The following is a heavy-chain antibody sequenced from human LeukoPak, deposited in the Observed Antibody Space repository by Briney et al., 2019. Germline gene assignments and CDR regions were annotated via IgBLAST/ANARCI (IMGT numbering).Heavy chain of an antibody. CDR1: GFTFRNAS. V-gene: IGHV3-15*01. CDR3: AHRDTSMVRVDY. D-gene: IGHD5-18*01. Sequence: PGGSLRLSCAASGFTFRNASMSWVRQAPGKGLEWVGRFKSKTDGGTTDYAAPVKGRFTISRDDSKTTLYLKMNSLTAEDTAVYFCAHRDTSMVRVDYWGQGTLVTVSS. J-gene: IGHJ4*02. CDR2: FKSKTDGGTT.